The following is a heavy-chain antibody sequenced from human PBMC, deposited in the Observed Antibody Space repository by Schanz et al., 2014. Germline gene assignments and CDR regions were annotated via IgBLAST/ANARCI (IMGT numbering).Heavy chain of an antibody. CDR1: GNTLSAYY. CDR3: ARTASHDVWRGYIPHYAFDL. D-gene: IGHD3-3*01. CDR2: IDPNSGGT. Sequence: QVQLVQSGADVKKPGASVKVSCKASGNTLSAYYIHWIRQAPGQGLEWMGWIDPNSGGTNYAQKVQGRGTMTSDTSITTVYMEVNSLTSDDTAVFYCARTASHDVWRGYIPHYAFDLWGQGTVVIVSS. V-gene: IGHV1-2*02. J-gene: IGHJ3*01.